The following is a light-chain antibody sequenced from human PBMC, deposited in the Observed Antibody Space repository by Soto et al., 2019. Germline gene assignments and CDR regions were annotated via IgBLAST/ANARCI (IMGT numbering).Light chain of an antibody. V-gene: IGLV2-14*01. CDR2: DVS. Sequence: QSALTQPASVSGSPGQSITISCTGTSSDVGGYNYVSWYQQHPGKAPKLMIYDVSNRPSGVSNRFSGSKSGNTASLTISGLQAEDEADYYCSSYTYSSSPYVFGPVTMVTVL. J-gene: IGLJ1*01. CDR3: SSYTYSSSPYV. CDR1: SSDVGGYNY.